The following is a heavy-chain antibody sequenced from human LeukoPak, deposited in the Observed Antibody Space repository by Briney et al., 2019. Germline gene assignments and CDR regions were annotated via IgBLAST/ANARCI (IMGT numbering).Heavy chain of an antibody. Sequence: TSETLSLTCAVSGYSISSGYYGGWIRQPPGKGLEWIGSIYHSGSTYYNPSLKSRVTISVDTSKNQFSLKLSSATAADTAVYYCARLYSSSWYANNWFDPWGQGTLVTVSS. V-gene: IGHV4-38-2*01. D-gene: IGHD6-13*01. CDR2: IYHSGST. CDR1: GYSISSGYY. J-gene: IGHJ5*02. CDR3: ARLYSSSWYANNWFDP.